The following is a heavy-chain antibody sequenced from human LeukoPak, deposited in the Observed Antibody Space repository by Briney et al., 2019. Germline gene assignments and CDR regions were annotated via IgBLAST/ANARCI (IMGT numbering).Heavy chain of an antibody. CDR1: GGSISSYY. D-gene: IGHD7-27*01. CDR3: ARSLVNWGFVDY. V-gene: IGHV4-4*07. Sequence: SETLSLTCTVSGGSISSYYWSWIRQPAEKGLEWIGRIYTSGSTNYNPSLKSRVTMSVDTSKNQFSLKLSSVTAADTAVYYCARSLVNWGFVDYWGQGTLVTVSS. CDR2: IYTSGST. J-gene: IGHJ4*02.